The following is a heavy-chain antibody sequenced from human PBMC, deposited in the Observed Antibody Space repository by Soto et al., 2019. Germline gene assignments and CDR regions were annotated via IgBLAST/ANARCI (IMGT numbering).Heavy chain of an antibody. CDR3: ARDPGGRYCSSTSCFGGWFDP. Sequence: QVQLVQSGAEVKKPGSSVKVSCKASGGTFSSYTISWVRQAPGQGLEWMGRIIPILGIANYAQKFQGSVTITADKSTSTAYMELSSLRSEDTAVYYCARDPGGRYCSSTSCFGGWFDPWGQGTLVPVSS. J-gene: IGHJ5*02. V-gene: IGHV1-69*08. D-gene: IGHD2-2*01. CDR1: GGTFSSYT. CDR2: IIPILGIA.